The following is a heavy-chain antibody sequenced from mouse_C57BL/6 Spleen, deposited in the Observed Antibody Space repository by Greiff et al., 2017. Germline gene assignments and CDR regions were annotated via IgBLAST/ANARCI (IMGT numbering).Heavy chain of an antibody. J-gene: IGHJ1*03. D-gene: IGHD2-1*01. CDR2: INPSNGGT. CDR1: GYTFTSYW. CDR3: AREGNDWYFDV. Sequence: VQLQQSGTELVKPGASVKLSCKASGYTFTSYWMHWVKQRPGQGLEWIGNINPSNGGTNYNEKFKSKATLTVDKSSSTAYMQLSSLTSEDSAVYYGAREGNDWYFDVWGTGTTVTVSS. V-gene: IGHV1-53*01.